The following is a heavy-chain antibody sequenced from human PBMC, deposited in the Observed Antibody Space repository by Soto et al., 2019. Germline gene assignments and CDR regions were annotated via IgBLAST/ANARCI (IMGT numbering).Heavy chain of an antibody. J-gene: IGHJ4*02. V-gene: IGHV4-39*01. Sequence: KPSETLSLTCTVSGDSVSSTPYSWGWFRQPPGKGLEWIGSIYKTGSSYNPSLKSRVTISQDTSKNQFSLKLSSVTAADTAVYYCARGIPGTLRAYYFDYWGQGTLVTVSS. CDR1: GDSVSSTPYS. CDR2: IYKTGS. CDR3: ARGIPGTLRAYYFDY. D-gene: IGHD3-10*01.